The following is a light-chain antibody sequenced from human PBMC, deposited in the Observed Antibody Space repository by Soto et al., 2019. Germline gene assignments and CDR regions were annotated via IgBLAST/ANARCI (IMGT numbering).Light chain of an antibody. J-gene: IGKJ3*01. Sequence: EIVMTQSPATLSVSPGERATLSCRASQSISSNLAWYQQKPGQAPRLLIYGASTRATGIPATFSGSGSGTEFPLTISSRQSEDFAVYYCQQYNNWPFTFGPGTKVDIK. CDR3: QQYNNWPFT. CDR1: QSISSN. CDR2: GAS. V-gene: IGKV3-15*01.